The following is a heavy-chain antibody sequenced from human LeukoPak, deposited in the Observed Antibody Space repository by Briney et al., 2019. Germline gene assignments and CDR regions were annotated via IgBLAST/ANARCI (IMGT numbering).Heavy chain of an antibody. CDR3: ARARRCGLNDDYGACFDC. Sequence: GGSLRLSCAVSGFTVSSNHLTWVRLAPGKGLEWVSSLYSGGNIYYTDSLRGRFTISRDSSKNTLYLQMNSLRAEDTAFYYCARARRCGLNDDYGACFDCWGQGTLVTVSS. J-gene: IGHJ4*02. V-gene: IGHV3-53*01. CDR1: GFTVSSNH. CDR2: LYSGGNI. D-gene: IGHD4-17*01.